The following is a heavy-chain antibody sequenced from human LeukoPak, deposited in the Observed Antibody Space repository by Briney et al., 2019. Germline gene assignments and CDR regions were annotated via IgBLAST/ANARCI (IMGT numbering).Heavy chain of an antibody. J-gene: IGHJ4*02. Sequence: PSETLSLTCAVYGGSFSGYCWSWIRQPPGKGLEWIGEINHSGSTNYNPSLKSRVTISVDTSKNQFSLKLSSVTAADTAVYYCARALVRGVIRGYFDYWGQGTLVTVSS. D-gene: IGHD3-10*01. CDR3: ARALVRGVIRGYFDY. V-gene: IGHV4-34*01. CDR2: INHSGST. CDR1: GGSFSGYC.